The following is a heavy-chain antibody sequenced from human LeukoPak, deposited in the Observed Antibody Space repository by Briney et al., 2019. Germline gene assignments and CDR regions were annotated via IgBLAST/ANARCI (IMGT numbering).Heavy chain of an antibody. Sequence: ASVKVSCKASGYIFTNFGISWVRQARGQGLEWMGWISGYNGNTKYVQKFQGRVTMTTDTSTSTAYMELRSLRSDDTAVYYCARSEQFPYYMDVWGKGTTVTVSS. J-gene: IGHJ6*03. V-gene: IGHV1-18*01. D-gene: IGHD6-19*01. CDR3: ARSEQFPYYMDV. CDR2: ISGYNGNT. CDR1: GYIFTNFG.